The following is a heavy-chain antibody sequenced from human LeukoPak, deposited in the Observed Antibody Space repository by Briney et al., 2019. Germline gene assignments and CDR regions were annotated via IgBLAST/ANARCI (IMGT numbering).Heavy chain of an antibody. CDR2: SSGSGGST. CDR3: AKHLDAMVGAIID. V-gene: IGHV3-23*01. J-gene: IGHJ4*02. CDR1: GFTFSSYA. Sequence: PGGSLRLSCAASGFTFSSYAMSWVRQAPGKGLEWVSASSGSGGSTYYADSVKGRFTVSRDNSKNTLYLQMNSLRAEDTAVYYCAKHLDAMVGAIIDWGQGTLVTVSS. D-gene: IGHD1-26*01.